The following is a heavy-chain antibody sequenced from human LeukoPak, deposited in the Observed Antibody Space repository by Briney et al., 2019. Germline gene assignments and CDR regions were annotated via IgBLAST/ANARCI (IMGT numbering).Heavy chain of an antibody. J-gene: IGHJ4*02. CDR2: IYYSGST. CDR1: GGSISSYY. D-gene: IGHD1-26*01. Sequence: PSETLSLTCTVSGGSISSYYWSWIRQPPGKGLEWIGYIYYSGSTNYNPSLKSRVTISVDTSKNQFSLKLSSVTAADTAVYYCARLGSGSSLGHWGQGTLVTVSS. V-gene: IGHV4-59*01. CDR3: ARLGSGSSLGH.